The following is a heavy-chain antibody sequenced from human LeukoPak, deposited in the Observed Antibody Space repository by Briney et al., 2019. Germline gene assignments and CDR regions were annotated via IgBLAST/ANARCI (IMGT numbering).Heavy chain of an antibody. CDR1: GFTFSDYY. Sequence: PGGSLRLSCAASGFTFSDYYMSWIRQAPGKGLEWVSYISSSGSTIYYADSVKGRFTISRDNAKNSLYLQMNSLRAEDTAVYYCARESRYCSSTSCYPDYWGQGTLVTVSS. D-gene: IGHD2-2*01. J-gene: IGHJ4*02. CDR3: ARESRYCSSTSCYPDY. CDR2: ISSSGSTI. V-gene: IGHV3-11*01.